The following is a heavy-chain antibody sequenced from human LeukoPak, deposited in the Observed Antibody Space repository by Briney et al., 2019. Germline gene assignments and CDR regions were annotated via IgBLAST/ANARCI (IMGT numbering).Heavy chain of an antibody. Sequence: GGSLRLSCAASGFTFSSYAMSWVRQAPGKGLEWVSAISGSGGSTYYADSVKGRFTISRDNSKNTLYLQMDSLRAEDTAVYYCAKDLHGSGSYYNNYFDYWGQGTLVTVSS. J-gene: IGHJ4*02. CDR3: AKDLHGSGSYYNNYFDY. D-gene: IGHD3-10*01. CDR1: GFTFSSYA. CDR2: ISGSGGST. V-gene: IGHV3-23*01.